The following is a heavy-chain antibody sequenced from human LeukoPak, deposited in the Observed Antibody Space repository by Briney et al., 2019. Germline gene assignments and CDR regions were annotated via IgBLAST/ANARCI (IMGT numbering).Heavy chain of an antibody. Sequence: SVKVSCKASGGTFSSYAVSWVRQAPGQGLEWMGGIIPIFGTANYAQKFQGRVTITTDESTSTAYMELSSLRSEDTAVYYCARGTVGWNGNWFDPWGQGTLVTVSS. J-gene: IGHJ5*02. CDR3: ARGTVGWNGNWFDP. V-gene: IGHV1-69*05. CDR2: IIPIFGTA. CDR1: GGTFSSYA. D-gene: IGHD1-1*01.